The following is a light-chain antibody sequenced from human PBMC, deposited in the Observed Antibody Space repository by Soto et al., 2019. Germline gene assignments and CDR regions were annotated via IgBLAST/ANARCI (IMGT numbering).Light chain of an antibody. V-gene: IGKV1-27*01. CDR3: QKYNSAPLT. CDR2: DAS. J-gene: IGKJ4*02. Sequence: DIQMTQSPSTLSASVGDRVTITCRASQSISSWLAWYQQKPGKAPKLLIYDASTLQAGVPSRFSGSGSGTDFTLTISSLQPEDVAAYYCQKYNSAPLTFGRGTKVDIK. CDR1: QSISSW.